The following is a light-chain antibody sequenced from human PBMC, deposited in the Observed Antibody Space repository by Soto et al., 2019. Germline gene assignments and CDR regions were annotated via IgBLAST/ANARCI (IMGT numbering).Light chain of an antibody. CDR3: QQYGSSGT. V-gene: IGKV3-20*01. CDR1: QTVISDY. Sequence: EGVLTQSPDTLSLSPGERATLSCRASQTVISDYLAWYQHRPGQAPRLLIYGASTRATGIPDRFSGSGSGTDFTLTISSLEPGDFAVYYCQQYGSSGTFGQGTKVDIK. J-gene: IGKJ1*01. CDR2: GAS.